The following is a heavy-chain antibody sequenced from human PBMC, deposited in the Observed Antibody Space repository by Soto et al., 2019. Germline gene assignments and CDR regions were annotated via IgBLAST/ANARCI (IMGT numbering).Heavy chain of an antibody. Sequence: PGESLKISCRGSGYSFAGYWITWVRQKPGKGLEWMGRIDPSDSQTYYSPSFRGHVTISVTKAITTVFLQWSSLRASDTAMYYCARQIYDSDKGPNVQYYFDSRGQGTQVTVYS. D-gene: IGHD3-22*01. CDR3: ARQIYDSDKGPNVQYYFDS. V-gene: IGHV5-10-1*01. J-gene: IGHJ4*02. CDR1: GYSFAGYW. CDR2: IDPSDSQT.